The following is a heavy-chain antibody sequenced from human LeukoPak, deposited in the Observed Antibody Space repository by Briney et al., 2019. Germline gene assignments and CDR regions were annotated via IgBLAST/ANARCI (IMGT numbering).Heavy chain of an antibody. Sequence: PGGSLRLSCAASGFTFSTFAMIWVRRPPGKGLEWVSSIFPSGGEIHYADSVRGRFTISRDNSKSTLSLQMNSLRAEDTAIYYCATYRQLLLPFESWGQGTLVTVSS. CDR3: ATYRQLLLPFES. CDR2: IFPSGGEI. D-gene: IGHD1-1*01. V-gene: IGHV3-23*01. CDR1: GFTFSTFA. J-gene: IGHJ4*02.